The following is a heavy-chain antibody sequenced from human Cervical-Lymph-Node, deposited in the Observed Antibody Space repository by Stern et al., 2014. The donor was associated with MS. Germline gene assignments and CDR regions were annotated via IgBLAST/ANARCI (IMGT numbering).Heavy chain of an antibody. Sequence: EVQLVESGGGLMQPGGSLTLSCAATGFNVNVNYMSWVRQAPGKGLEWVSVMYIGGVTYYADSVKGRFSISRDRSKNTLYLHMKSLRADDTAVYYCAGDSDYSDSRLVFDHWGQGTLVTVSS. CDR3: AGDSDYSDSRLVFDH. V-gene: IGHV3-53*01. D-gene: IGHD3-22*01. CDR1: GFNVNVNY. CDR2: MYIGGVT. J-gene: IGHJ4*02.